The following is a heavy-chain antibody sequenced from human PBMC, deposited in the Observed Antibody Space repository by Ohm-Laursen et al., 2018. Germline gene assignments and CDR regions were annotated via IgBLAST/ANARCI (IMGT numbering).Heavy chain of an antibody. V-gene: IGHV3-23*01. CDR1: GFTFSSYA. CDR2: TSGSGGST. Sequence: GSLRLSCSASGFTFSSYAMSWVRQAPGKGLEWVSVTSGSGGSTYYADSVKGRFTISRDNSKNTLYLQMNSLRAEDTAVYYCAKSSYDSSGHLFDYWGQGTLVTVSS. J-gene: IGHJ4*02. CDR3: AKSSYDSSGHLFDY. D-gene: IGHD3-22*01.